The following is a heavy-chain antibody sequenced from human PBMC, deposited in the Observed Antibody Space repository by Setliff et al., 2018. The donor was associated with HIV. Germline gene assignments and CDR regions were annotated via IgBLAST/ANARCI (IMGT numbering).Heavy chain of an antibody. Sequence: GGSLRLSCAISEFTFGNSIIAWVRQAPGKGLEWVSTISNGDGSTYVADSVKGRFTISGDKSKHTVYLQMNSLRAEDTAVYFCAKEGHSSGRCGAFDIWGQGTVVTVSS. CDR3: AKEGHSSGRCGAFDI. J-gene: IGHJ3*02. D-gene: IGHD6-19*01. V-gene: IGHV3-23*01. CDR1: EFTFGNSI. CDR2: ISNGDGST.